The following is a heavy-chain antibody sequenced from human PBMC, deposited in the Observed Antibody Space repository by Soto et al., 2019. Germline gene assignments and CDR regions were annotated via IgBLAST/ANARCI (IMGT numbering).Heavy chain of an antibody. CDR1: GFTFGTTD. D-gene: IGHD3-10*01. CDR3: VKNSGWFKT. J-gene: IGHJ5*02. Sequence: QLLQSGGGLVQPGGSLTLSCAASGFTFGTTDMSWVRQAPGEGLEWVSTIDGSGGITYYADAVKGRFTISRDNSRNTVSLQMNSLRGYDTAMYYCVKNSGWFKTWGQGALVTVSS. V-gene: IGHV3-23*01. CDR2: IDGSGGIT.